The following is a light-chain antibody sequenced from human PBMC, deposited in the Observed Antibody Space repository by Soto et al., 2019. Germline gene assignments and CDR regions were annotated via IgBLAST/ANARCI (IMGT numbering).Light chain of an antibody. CDR2: DVS. V-gene: IGLV2-14*01. CDR1: SSDVGGYNY. J-gene: IGLJ1*01. CDR3: SSYTSSSLYV. Sequence: QSLLTQPASVSGSPGQSITISCPGTSSDVGGYNYVSWYQQHPGKAPKLMIYDVSNRPSGVSNRFSGSKSGNTASLTISGLQAEDEADYYCSSYTSSSLYVFGTGTKVTVL.